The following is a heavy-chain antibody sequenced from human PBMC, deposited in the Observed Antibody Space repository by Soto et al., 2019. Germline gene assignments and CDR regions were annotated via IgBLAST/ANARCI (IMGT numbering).Heavy chain of an antibody. CDR3: ARGLISGSHYSGGWYYFDS. Sequence: QVQLQQSGAGLLKPSETLSLTCDVYGGSFSDYIWTWIRQTPGKGLQWIGQINHSGSANYNPSLKCRVTLSVHTSSSQFSLELSSVTAADTAVYYCARGLISGSHYSGGWYYFDSWGQGTQVTVSS. V-gene: IGHV4-34*01. CDR2: INHSGSA. CDR1: GGSFSDYI. D-gene: IGHD1-26*01. J-gene: IGHJ4*02.